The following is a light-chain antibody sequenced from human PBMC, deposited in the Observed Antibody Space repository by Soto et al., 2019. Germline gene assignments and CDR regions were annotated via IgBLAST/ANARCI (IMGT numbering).Light chain of an antibody. CDR1: QSITSN. CDR3: QQYNNWPPWT. Sequence: EIVMTHSPATLSVSPLERATLSCSSSQSITSNVAWYQQKPGQAPRLLIYGASTRATGIPARFSGSGSGTEFTLTISSLQSEDFAVYYCQQYNNWPPWTCGQGTKVDI. J-gene: IGKJ1*01. V-gene: IGKV3-15*01. CDR2: GAS.